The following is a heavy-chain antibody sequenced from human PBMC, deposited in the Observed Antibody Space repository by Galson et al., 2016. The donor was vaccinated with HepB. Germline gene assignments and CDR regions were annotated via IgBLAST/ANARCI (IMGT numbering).Heavy chain of an antibody. Sequence: SLRLSCAASGFTFSRHWLYWVRQAPGTGLEWVALISYDGAEKSIADSVRGRFTISRDNSKSTLYLQMNSLRVNAPAMYYCERTYYCGGDCRSYNYWGQGTLVTVSS. J-gene: IGHJ4*02. CDR3: ERTYYCGGDCRSYNY. CDR2: ISYDGAEK. D-gene: IGHD2-21*02. CDR1: GFTFSRHW. V-gene: IGHV3-30-3*01.